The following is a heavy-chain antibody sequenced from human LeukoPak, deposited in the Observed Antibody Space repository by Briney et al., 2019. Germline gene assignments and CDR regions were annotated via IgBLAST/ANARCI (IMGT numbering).Heavy chain of an antibody. D-gene: IGHD3-10*01. CDR3: AREYQFGSGSYYHYNVMDV. V-gene: IGHV4-4*07. CDR1: GGSISSYH. J-gene: IGHJ6*02. Sequence: PSETLSLTCTVSGGSISSYHWSWIRQPAGKGLEWIGRFYTSGSTNYSPSLKSRVTMSVDTSKNQFSLKLSSVTAADTAVYYCAREYQFGSGSYYHYNVMDVWGQGTTVTVSS. CDR2: FYTSGST.